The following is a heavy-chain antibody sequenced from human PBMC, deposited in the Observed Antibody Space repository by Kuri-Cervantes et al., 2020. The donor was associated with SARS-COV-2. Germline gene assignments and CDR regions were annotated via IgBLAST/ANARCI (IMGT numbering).Heavy chain of an antibody. Sequence: GGSLRLSCAASGFTFSSYSMNWVRQAPGKGLEWVSSISSSSSYIYYADSVKGRFTISRDNAKNSLYLQMNSPRAEDTAVYYCASWDSSSWETRHYWGQGTLVTVSS. CDR3: ASWDSSSWETRHY. V-gene: IGHV3-21*01. CDR2: ISSSSSYI. CDR1: GFTFSSYS. D-gene: IGHD6-13*01. J-gene: IGHJ4*02.